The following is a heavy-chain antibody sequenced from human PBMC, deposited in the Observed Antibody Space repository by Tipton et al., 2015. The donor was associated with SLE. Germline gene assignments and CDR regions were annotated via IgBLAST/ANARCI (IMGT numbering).Heavy chain of an antibody. Sequence: TLSLTCAVYGGSFSGYYWSWIRQPPGKGLEWIGEINHSGSTNYNPSLKSRVTISVDTSKNQFSLKLSSVTAADTAVYYCARSPYYYDSSYFDYWGQGTLVTVSS. CDR3: ARSPYYYDSSYFDY. CDR2: INHSGST. V-gene: IGHV4-34*01. D-gene: IGHD3-22*01. J-gene: IGHJ4*02. CDR1: GGSFSGYY.